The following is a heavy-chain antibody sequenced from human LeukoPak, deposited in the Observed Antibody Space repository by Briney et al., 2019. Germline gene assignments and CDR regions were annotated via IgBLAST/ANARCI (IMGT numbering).Heavy chain of an antibody. V-gene: IGHV4-59*01. J-gene: IGHJ4*02. CDR2: IQVSGST. CDR3: ATGETGSTLGGY. CDR1: GGPLSAYY. Sequence: SETLSLTCTVSGGPLSAYYWTCIRQPPGTGLEWIGYIQVSGSTNYNPSLKSRVTISVDTSKNQISLKLTSVTAADTAVYYCATGETGSTLGGYWGQGTLVTVSS. D-gene: IGHD1-1*01.